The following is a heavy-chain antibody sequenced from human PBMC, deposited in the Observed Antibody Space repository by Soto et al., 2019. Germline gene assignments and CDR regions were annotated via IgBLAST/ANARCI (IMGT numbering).Heavy chain of an antibody. D-gene: IGHD3-10*01. V-gene: IGHV1-2*04. CDR2: INPNSGGT. CDR1: GYTFTGYY. Sequence: QVQLVQSGAEVKKPGASVKVSCKASGYTFTGYYMHWVRQAPGQGLEWMGWINPNSGGTNYAQKFQGWVTMTRDTSISTANMELSRLSSDDTVVYSCARAMVRGSRGGYWGQGTLVTVSS. CDR3: ARAMVRGSRGGY. J-gene: IGHJ4*02.